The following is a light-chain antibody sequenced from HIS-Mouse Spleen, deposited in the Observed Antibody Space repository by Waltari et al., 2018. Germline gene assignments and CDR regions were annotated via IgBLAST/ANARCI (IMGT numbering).Light chain of an antibody. CDR3: EQYDNLHRLT. Sequence: DIQMTLSPSSLSASVGDRVTITCQASQDISNYLNWYQQKPGKAPKLLIYHASNSETGVTARFSGSGSVTDFTVAISSLQPDDIATYYCEQYDNLHRLTLGPGTKVDIK. V-gene: IGKV1-33*01. CDR1: QDISNY. CDR2: HAS. J-gene: IGKJ3*01.